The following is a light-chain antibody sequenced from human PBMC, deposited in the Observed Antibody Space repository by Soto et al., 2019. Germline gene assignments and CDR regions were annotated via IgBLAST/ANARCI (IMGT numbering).Light chain of an antibody. V-gene: IGLV2-14*01. CDR1: SSDVGGYNY. CDR3: SSYTSSSTLEV. J-gene: IGLJ3*02. CDR2: EVS. Sequence: QSVLTQPASVSGSPGQSITISCTGTSSDVGGYNYVSWYQQHPGKAPKLMIYEVSNRPSGVSNRFSGSKSGNTASLTISGLQAEDEADYYCSSYTSSSTLEVFGGGTTLTV.